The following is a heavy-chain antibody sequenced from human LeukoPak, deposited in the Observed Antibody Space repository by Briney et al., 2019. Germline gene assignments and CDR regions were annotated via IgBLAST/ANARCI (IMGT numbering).Heavy chain of an antibody. V-gene: IGHV1-18*01. Sequence: ASVKVSCKASGYTFTSYGISWVRQAPGQGLEWMGWISAYNGNTNNAQKLQGRVTMTTDTSTSTAYMELRSLRSDDTAVYYCARDPPLGYCSSTSCPNGFDPWGQGTLVTVSS. D-gene: IGHD2-2*01. J-gene: IGHJ5*02. CDR1: GYTFTSYG. CDR2: ISAYNGNT. CDR3: ARDPPLGYCSSTSCPNGFDP.